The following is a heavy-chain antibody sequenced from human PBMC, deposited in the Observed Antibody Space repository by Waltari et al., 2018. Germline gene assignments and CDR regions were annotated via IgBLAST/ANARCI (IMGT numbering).Heavy chain of an antibody. Sequence: EVQLVESGGGLIQPGGSLRLSCAASGFPVRSNYMSWVRPAPGKGLEWGSVIYSGGRKYAAESVKGRLTISKDNSKNTLYLQMNSLRAEDTAVYYCARGGGYSGYDLGYWGQGTLVTVSS. V-gene: IGHV3-53*01. D-gene: IGHD5-12*01. CDR2: IYSGGRK. CDR1: GFPVRSNY. CDR3: ARGGGYSGYDLGY. J-gene: IGHJ4*02.